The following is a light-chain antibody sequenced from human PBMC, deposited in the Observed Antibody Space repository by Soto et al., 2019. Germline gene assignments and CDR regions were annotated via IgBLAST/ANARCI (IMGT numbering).Light chain of an antibody. Sequence: EIQVSQSPSSLSASIGDRVTITCRASQSISSYLNWYQQKPGKAPKLLIYAASSLQSGVPSRFSGSGSGTDFTLTISSLQPEDFATYYCQQSYSTPITFAQGTRLEIK. CDR1: QSISSY. CDR2: AAS. J-gene: IGKJ5*01. V-gene: IGKV1-39*01. CDR3: QQSYSTPIT.